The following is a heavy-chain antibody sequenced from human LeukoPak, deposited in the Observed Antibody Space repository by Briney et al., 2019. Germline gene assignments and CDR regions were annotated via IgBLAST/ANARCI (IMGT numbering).Heavy chain of an antibody. CDR3: VRGGATTETYFDN. D-gene: IGHD4-11*01. V-gene: IGHV3-33*08. Sequence: PGGSLRLSCAASGFTFSSYAMHWVRQAPGKGLEWVAVIWYDGSNKYYAESVKGRFTISRDNSKNTLYLQMNSLRAEDTALYYCVRGGATTETYFDNGGQGTLVTVSS. CDR1: GFTFSSYA. CDR2: IWYDGSNK. J-gene: IGHJ4*02.